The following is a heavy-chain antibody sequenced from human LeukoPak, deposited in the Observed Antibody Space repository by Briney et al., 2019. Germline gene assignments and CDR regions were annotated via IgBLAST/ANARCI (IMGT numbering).Heavy chain of an antibody. CDR1: GDSISSSPYS. V-gene: IGHV4-39*01. D-gene: IGHD4-23*01. Sequence: TETLSLTCSVFGDSISSSPYSWGWIRQSPGKGLEWIGSMYSRVSTDDNRSLKSRVTITLDTSRNQFSLKLSSVTAADPAVYYCARDSYGGYRYCDYWGQGTLVTVSS. CDR3: ARDSYGGYRYCDY. J-gene: IGHJ4*02. CDR2: MYSRVST.